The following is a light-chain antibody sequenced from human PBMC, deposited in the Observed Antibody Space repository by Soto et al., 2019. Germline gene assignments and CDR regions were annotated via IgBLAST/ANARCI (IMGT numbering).Light chain of an antibody. CDR1: QSINHW. CDR3: QQYNSYSRT. Sequence: DIQMTQSPSTLSASVGDRVTITCRASQSINHWLAWYQQKPGKAPKLLISKASSLESGVPSRFSGSGSGTEFTLTISSLQPDDFATYYCQQYNSYSRTFGQGTKVEIK. J-gene: IGKJ1*01. CDR2: KAS. V-gene: IGKV1-5*03.